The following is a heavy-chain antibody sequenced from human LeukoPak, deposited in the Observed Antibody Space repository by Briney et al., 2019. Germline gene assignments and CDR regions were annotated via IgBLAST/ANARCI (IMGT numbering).Heavy chain of an antibody. D-gene: IGHD6-13*01. Sequence: GGSLRLSCSASVFTFSSHAMHWVRQAPQKGLEIVSAISSNGGSTYFADSVKGRFTISRDNSKNTLYLQMSSLRTEDTAVYYCVKGGKYSSTWHDYWGQGTLVTVSS. CDR3: VKGGKYSSTWHDY. J-gene: IGHJ4*02. V-gene: IGHV3-64D*09. CDR2: ISSNGGST. CDR1: VFTFSSHA.